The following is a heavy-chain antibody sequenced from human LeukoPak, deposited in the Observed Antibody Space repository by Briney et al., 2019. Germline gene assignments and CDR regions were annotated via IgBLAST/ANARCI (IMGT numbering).Heavy chain of an antibody. CDR1: GFTFSGYG. CDR3: AHAVSSWSYDAFDI. D-gene: IGHD6-13*01. J-gene: IGHJ3*02. Sequence: GGSLRLSCAASGFTFSGYGMSWVRQAPGKGLEYVSAIGSGGADRYYADSVKGRFTIPRDNSKNTLYLQMNSLRAEDTALYYCAHAVSSWSYDAFDIWGQGTMVTVSS. V-gene: IGHV3-23*01. CDR2: IGSGGADR.